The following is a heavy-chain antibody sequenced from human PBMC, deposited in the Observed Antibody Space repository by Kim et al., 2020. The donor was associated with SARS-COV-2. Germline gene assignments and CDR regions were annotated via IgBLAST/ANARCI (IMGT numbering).Heavy chain of an antibody. CDR1: GGSISPNY. J-gene: IGHJ4*02. D-gene: IGHD3-22*01. CDR2: IYYTGST. Sequence: SETLSLTCAVSGGSISPNYWSWIRQPPGKGLEWIGYIYYTGSTKYNPSLKSRVTISLDTSKRHFSLKLSSVTAADTAAYYCAREDYYDSSGYFPLWGQGTLDTVSS. V-gene: IGHV4-59*13. CDR3: AREDYYDSSGYFPL.